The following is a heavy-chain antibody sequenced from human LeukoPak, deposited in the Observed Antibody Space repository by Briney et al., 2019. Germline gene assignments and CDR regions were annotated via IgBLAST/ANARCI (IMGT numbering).Heavy chain of an antibody. Sequence: GGSLRLSCAASGFTFNSYAMRWVRQAPGKGLEWVSTISGSGKTTYYADSVKGRFTISRDNSRNTLYLQMNSLRAEDTAVYYCAKSRSSSSSHFDYWGQGTLVTVSS. CDR3: AKSRSSSSSHFDY. D-gene: IGHD2-2*01. CDR1: GFTFNSYA. CDR2: ISGSGKTT. J-gene: IGHJ4*02. V-gene: IGHV3-23*01.